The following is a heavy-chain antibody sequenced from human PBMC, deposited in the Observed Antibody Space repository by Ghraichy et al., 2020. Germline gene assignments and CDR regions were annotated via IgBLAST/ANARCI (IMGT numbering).Heavy chain of an antibody. J-gene: IGHJ4*02. CDR1: GFTFSSYA. CDR2: ISGSGGST. CDR3: AKNARHDPRVGATRFDY. V-gene: IGHV3-23*01. D-gene: IGHD1-26*01. Sequence: GGSLRLSCAASGFTFSSYAMSWVRQAPGKGLEWVSAISGSGGSTYYADSVKGRFTISRDNSKNTLYLQMNSLRAEDTAVYYCAKNARHDPRVGATRFDYWGQGTLVTVSS.